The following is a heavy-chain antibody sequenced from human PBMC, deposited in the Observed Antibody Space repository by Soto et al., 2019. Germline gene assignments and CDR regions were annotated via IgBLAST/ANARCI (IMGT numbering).Heavy chain of an antibody. Sequence: GGSLRLSCAASGFTFDDYAMHWVRQAPGKGLEWVSGISWNSGSIGYADSVKGRFTISRDNAKNSLYLQMNSLRAEDTALYYCAKDERSEWLLSLWWFDPWGQGTLVTVSS. CDR1: GFTFDDYA. CDR2: ISWNSGSI. V-gene: IGHV3-9*01. J-gene: IGHJ5*02. CDR3: AKDERSEWLLSLWWFDP. D-gene: IGHD3-3*01.